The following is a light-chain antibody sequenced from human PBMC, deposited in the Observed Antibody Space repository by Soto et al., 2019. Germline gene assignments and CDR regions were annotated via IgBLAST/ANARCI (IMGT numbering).Light chain of an antibody. J-gene: IGKJ5*01. Sequence: DIQMTHSPASLSASVGDRVTINCRASQTISSYLNWYQQKPGKVPELLIYAASNLKSGVPSRFSGSGSGTEFTLTISSLQPEDFATYYCLQHNSYPSITFGQGTRLEIK. CDR1: QTISSY. CDR3: LQHNSYPSIT. CDR2: AAS. V-gene: IGKV1-17*01.